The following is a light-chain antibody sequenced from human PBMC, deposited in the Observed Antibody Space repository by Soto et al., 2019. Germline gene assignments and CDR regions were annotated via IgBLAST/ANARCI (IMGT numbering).Light chain of an antibody. CDR2: SAS. J-gene: IGKJ3*01. V-gene: IGKV1-9*01. Sequence: DIQLTQSPSLLSASVGDRVTITCRASPGISSFLAWYRQKPGKAPELLLFSASTLVTGVPPRFSGSGSETDFTLTISSLQPEDSATYYCQQLNSYPYTFGPGTKV. CDR1: PGISSF. CDR3: QQLNSYPYT.